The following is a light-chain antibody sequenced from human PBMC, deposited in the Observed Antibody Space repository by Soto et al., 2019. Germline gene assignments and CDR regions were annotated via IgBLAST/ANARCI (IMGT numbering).Light chain of an antibody. CDR3: SSYTSSSTYV. CDR1: SSDVGGYTY. V-gene: IGLV2-14*01. J-gene: IGLJ1*01. Sequence: QSVLTQPASVSGSPGQSITISCTGTSSDVGGYTYVSWYQHHPGKAPKLMIYEVSNRPSGVSNRFSGSKSGNTASLTISGLQAEDEADYYCSSYTSSSTYVFWAATKV. CDR2: EVS.